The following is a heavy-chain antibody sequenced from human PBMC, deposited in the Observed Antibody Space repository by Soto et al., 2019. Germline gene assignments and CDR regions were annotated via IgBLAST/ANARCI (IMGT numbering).Heavy chain of an antibody. CDR1: GFSLSTSGVG. Sequence: QITLKESGPTLVKPTQTLTLTCTFSGFSLSTSGVGVGWIRQPPGKALEWLALIYWNDDKRYSPSLKSRLTITKDTSKNQVVLTMTNMDPVDTATFYCAHSSDDSSGYYLPFDYWGQGTLVTVSS. D-gene: IGHD3-22*01. CDR2: IYWNDDK. V-gene: IGHV2-5*01. CDR3: AHSSDDSSGYYLPFDY. J-gene: IGHJ4*02.